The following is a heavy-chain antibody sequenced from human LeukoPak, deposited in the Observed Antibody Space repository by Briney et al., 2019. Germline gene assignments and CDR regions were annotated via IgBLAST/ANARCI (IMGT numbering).Heavy chain of an antibody. CDR3: SRVGGYEVDY. Sequence: RSETLSLTCAVYGGSFSXXYWSWIRQPPGXGLEWIGEINHSGSTNYNPSLKSRVTISVDTSKNQFSLKLSSVTAADTAVYYCSRVGGYEVDYWGQGTLVTVSS. V-gene: IGHV4-34*01. J-gene: IGHJ4*02. CDR1: GGSFSXXY. CDR2: INHSGST. D-gene: IGHD2-15*01.